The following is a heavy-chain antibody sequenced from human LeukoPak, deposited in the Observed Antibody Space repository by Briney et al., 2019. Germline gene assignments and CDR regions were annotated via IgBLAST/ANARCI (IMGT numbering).Heavy chain of an antibody. J-gene: IGHJ5*02. CDR1: GYTFTSYY. CDR3: ARDNSVGDNAWWFDP. D-gene: IGHD1-26*01. CDR2: INPTGGST. Sequence: AASVKVSCKASGYTFTSYYMHWVRQAPGQGLEWMGLINPTGGSTGYAQKFQGRVTMTRGMSTSTDYMELSSLRSEDTAIYYCARDNSVGDNAWWFDPWGQGTLVTVSS. V-gene: IGHV1-46*01.